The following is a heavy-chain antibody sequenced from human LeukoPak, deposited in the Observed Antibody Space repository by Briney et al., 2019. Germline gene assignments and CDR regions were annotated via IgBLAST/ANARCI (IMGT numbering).Heavy chain of an antibody. CDR2: ISGSGGST. D-gene: IGHD2-2*03. CDR3: VKGGYCSSTSCYAYGMDV. V-gene: IGHV3-23*01. Sequence: GGSLRLSCAASGFTFSSYAMSWVRQAPGKGLEWVSAISGSGGSTYYADSVKGRFTISGDNSKNTLYLQMNSLRAEDTAVYYCVKGGYCSSTSCYAYGMDVWGQGTTVTVSS. CDR1: GFTFSSYA. J-gene: IGHJ6*02.